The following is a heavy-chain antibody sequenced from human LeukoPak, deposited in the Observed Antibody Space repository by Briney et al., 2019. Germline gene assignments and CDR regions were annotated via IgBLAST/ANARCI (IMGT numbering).Heavy chain of an antibody. J-gene: IGHJ6*02. Sequence: GGSLRLSCAASGFTFRIYVMHWVRQAPGKGLEWVVVISYDGNTKYYADSVEGRFTIFRDNSKDTLYLEMHSLRAEDTAMYYCARGYCGSDSCYGDYYYYGMDVWGQGTTVTVSS. CDR2: ISYDGNTK. V-gene: IGHV3-30*04. CDR3: ARGYCGSDSCYGDYYYYGMDV. D-gene: IGHD2-2*01. CDR1: GFTFRIYV.